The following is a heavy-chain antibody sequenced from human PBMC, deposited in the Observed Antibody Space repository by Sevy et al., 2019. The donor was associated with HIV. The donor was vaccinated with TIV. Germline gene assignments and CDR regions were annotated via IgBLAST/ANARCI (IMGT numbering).Heavy chain of an antibody. D-gene: IGHD3-16*01. V-gene: IGHV4-30-2*01. Sequence: SETLSLTCAVSGGSISSGGYSWSWIRQPPGKGLEWIGYIYHSGSTYYNPSLKSRVTISVDRSKNQFSLKLSSVTAADTAVYYCARDRLAARMGGWFDPWGQGTLVTASS. CDR1: GGSISSGGYS. CDR2: IYHSGST. J-gene: IGHJ5*02. CDR3: ARDRLAARMGGWFDP.